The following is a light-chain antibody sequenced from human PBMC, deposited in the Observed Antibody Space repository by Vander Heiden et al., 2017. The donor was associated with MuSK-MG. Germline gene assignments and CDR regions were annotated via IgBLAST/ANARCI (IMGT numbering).Light chain of an antibody. CDR1: KVGDKY. V-gene: IGLV3-1*01. CDR2: QDS. CDR3: QAWESSTDVV. Sequence: YALPQPPSVSVSPGQTTSITCSGDKVGDKYACWYQQKPGQAPVLVIYQDSRRPSGISERFSGCNSGNTATLTISGTQAMDEADYYCQAWESSTDVVFGGGTRLTVL. J-gene: IGLJ3*02.